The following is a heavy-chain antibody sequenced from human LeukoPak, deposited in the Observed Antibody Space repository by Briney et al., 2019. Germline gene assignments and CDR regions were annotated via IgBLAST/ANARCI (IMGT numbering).Heavy chain of an antibody. J-gene: IGHJ4*02. CDR1: GGTFTNYA. V-gene: IGHV1-69*13. CDR3: ARRAAAAYYFDY. CDR2: IIPIFGTA. D-gene: IGHD6-13*01. Sequence: ASVKVSCKASGGTFTNYAINWVRQAPGQGLEWMGGIIPIFGTANYAQKFQGRVTITADESTSTVYVELSSLRSEDTAVYYCARRAAAAYYFDYWGQGTLVTVSS.